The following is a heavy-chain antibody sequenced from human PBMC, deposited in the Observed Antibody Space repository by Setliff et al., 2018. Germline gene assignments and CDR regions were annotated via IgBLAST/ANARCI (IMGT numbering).Heavy chain of an antibody. Sequence: LRLSCAASGFTFSNAWMSWVRQAPGKGLEWVGRIKSKTDGGTTDYAAPVKGRFTISRDDSKNTLYLQMNSLKTEDTAVYYCYTWLLYSSSWYRDHWGQGTLVTVSS. D-gene: IGHD6-13*01. CDR1: GFTFSNAW. V-gene: IGHV3-15*01. CDR2: IKSKTDGGTT. J-gene: IGHJ4*02. CDR3: YTWLLYSSSWYRDH.